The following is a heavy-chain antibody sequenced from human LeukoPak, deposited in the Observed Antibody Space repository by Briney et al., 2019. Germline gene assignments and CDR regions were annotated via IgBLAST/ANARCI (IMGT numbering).Heavy chain of an antibody. CDR3: AKDVSWNWFDP. CDR1: GFTFSTYA. J-gene: IGHJ5*02. V-gene: IGHV3-23*01. Sequence: PGGSLRLSCAASGFTFSTYAMSWVRQAPGKGLEWVSAIGGSGDFTYYAEYVRGRFTISRDNSKNTLYLQMNTLRAEDTAVYYCAKDVSWNWFDPWGQGTLVTVSS. CDR2: IGGSGDFT.